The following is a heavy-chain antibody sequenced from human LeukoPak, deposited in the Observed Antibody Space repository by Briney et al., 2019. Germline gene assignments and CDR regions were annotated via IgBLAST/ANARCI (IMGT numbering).Heavy chain of an antibody. V-gene: IGHV3-23*01. CDR3: AKYVGYSYGSGFDY. CDR1: GFTFSSSA. CDR2: ISNNGGYT. J-gene: IGHJ4*02. D-gene: IGHD5-18*01. Sequence: GGSLRLSCAASGFTFSSSAVSWVRQAPGKGLEWVSAISNNGGYTYYADSVQGRFTISRDNSKSTLCLQMSNLRAEDTAVYYCAKYVGYSYGSGFDYWGQGTLVTVSS.